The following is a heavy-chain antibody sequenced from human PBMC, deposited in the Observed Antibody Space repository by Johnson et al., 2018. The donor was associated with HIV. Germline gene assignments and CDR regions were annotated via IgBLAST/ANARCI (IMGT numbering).Heavy chain of an antibody. Sequence: VQLVESGGGLVQPGGSLRLSCPASRFTFSSYRLSWVRQAPGKGLEWVANIKQDGSEKAYVASVKGRFTISRDNAKNSLYLQMNSLRAEDTALYYCARDLKSYYDSSGYFDAFDIWGQGTMVTVSS. D-gene: IGHD3-22*01. CDR1: RFTFSSYR. CDR3: ARDLKSYYDSSGYFDAFDI. CDR2: IKQDGSEK. J-gene: IGHJ3*02. V-gene: IGHV3-7*05.